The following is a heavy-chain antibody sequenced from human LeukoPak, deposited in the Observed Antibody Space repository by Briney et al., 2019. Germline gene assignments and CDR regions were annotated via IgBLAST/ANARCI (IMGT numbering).Heavy chain of an antibody. Sequence: PGGSLRLSCAASGFTFSSYAMSWVRQAPGKGLEWVSAISGSGGSTYYADSVKGRFTISRDNSKNTLYLQMNSLRAEDTAVYYCARVNLGEWSLDYWGQGTLVTVSS. CDR1: GFTFSSYA. D-gene: IGHD3-16*01. CDR3: ARVNLGEWSLDY. CDR2: ISGSGGST. J-gene: IGHJ4*02. V-gene: IGHV3-23*01.